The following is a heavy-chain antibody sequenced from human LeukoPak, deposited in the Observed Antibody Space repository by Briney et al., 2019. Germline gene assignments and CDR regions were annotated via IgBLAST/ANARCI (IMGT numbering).Heavy chain of an antibody. CDR1: GYTFTGYY. CDR3: AKDFYYDTSGYYYPFDY. D-gene: IGHD3-22*01. Sequence: GASVKVSCKASGYTFTGYYMHWVRQAPGQGLEWMGWINPNSGGTNYAQKFQGWVTMTRDTSISTAYMELSRLRSDDTAVYYCAKDFYYDTSGYYYPFDYWGQGTLVTVSS. J-gene: IGHJ4*02. V-gene: IGHV1-2*04. CDR2: INPNSGGT.